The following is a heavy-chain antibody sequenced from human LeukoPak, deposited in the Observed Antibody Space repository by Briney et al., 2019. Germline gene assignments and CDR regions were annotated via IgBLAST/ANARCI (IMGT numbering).Heavy chain of an antibody. V-gene: IGHV3-48*01. D-gene: IGHD2-8*01. CDR2: ISTSRTTI. Sequence: GGSLRLSCAASGFTFSSYSMNWVRQAPGKGLEWVSYISTSRTTIYYADSVKGRFTFSRDNAKNSVDLQMNSLRAEDTAVYYCARGAAMDGPYNWFDPWGQGTLVTVSS. CDR1: GFTFSSYS. J-gene: IGHJ5*02. CDR3: ARGAAMDGPYNWFDP.